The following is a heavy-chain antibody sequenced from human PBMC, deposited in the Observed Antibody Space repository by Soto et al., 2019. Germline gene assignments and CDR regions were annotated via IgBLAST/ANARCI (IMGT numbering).Heavy chain of an antibody. V-gene: IGHV1-24*01. CDR3: ATEDRWGNFDY. CDR1: GYTLTGIS. CDR2: FDPEDGET. J-gene: IGHJ4*02. D-gene: IGHD3-16*01. Sequence: VSLKVSCKVCGYTLTGISLHWVRQAPGKGLEWMGGFDPEDGETIYAQKFQGRVTMTEDTSTDTAYMELSSLRSEDTAVYYCATEDRWGNFDYWGQGALVTVSS.